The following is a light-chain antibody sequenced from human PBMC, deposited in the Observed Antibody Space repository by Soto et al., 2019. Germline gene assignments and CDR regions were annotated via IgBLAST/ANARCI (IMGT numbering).Light chain of an antibody. CDR2: RNN. CDR3: SAWDDRLSTVV. Sequence: QSVLTQPPSASGTPGQRVTISCSGSSSNIGSNYVYWYQQLPGTAPKLLIYRNNQRPSGVPDRFSCSKSGTSASLAISGLRSEDEDKYYCSAWDDRLSTVVFGGGTKLTVL. V-gene: IGLV1-47*01. J-gene: IGLJ2*01. CDR1: SSNIGSNY.